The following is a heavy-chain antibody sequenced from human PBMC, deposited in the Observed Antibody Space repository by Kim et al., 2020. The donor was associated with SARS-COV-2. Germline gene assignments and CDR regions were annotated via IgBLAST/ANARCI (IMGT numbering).Heavy chain of an antibody. D-gene: IGHD6-6*01. Sequence: NPSLKSRVTISVDTSKNQFSLKLSSVTAADTAVYYCARGGKWQLARTFDIWGQGTMVTVSS. V-gene: IGHV4-34*01. CDR3: ARGGKWQLARTFDI. J-gene: IGHJ3*02.